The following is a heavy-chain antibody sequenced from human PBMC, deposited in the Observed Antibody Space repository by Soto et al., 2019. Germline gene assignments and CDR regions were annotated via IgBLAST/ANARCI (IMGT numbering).Heavy chain of an antibody. J-gene: IGHJ3*02. Sequence: GGSLRLSCAASGFTFSSYAMSWVRQAPGKGLEWVSAISGSGGSTYYADSVKGRFTISRDNSKNTLYLQMNSLRAEDTAVYYCAKDLQEGYYDSSETDAFDIWGQGTMVTVSS. CDR2: ISGSGGST. CDR3: AKDLQEGYYDSSETDAFDI. V-gene: IGHV3-23*01. D-gene: IGHD3-22*01. CDR1: GFTFSSYA.